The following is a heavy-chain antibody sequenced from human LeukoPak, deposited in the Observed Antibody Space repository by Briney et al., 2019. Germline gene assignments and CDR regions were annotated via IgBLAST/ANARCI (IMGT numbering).Heavy chain of an antibody. J-gene: IGHJ4*02. CDR2: ISSSSSTI. Sequence: PGGSLRLSCAASGFTFSSYSMNWVRQAPGKGLEWVSYISSSSSTIYYADSVKGRFTISRDNAKNSLYLQMNSLRAEDTAVYYCARDGADYGDYGDYWGQGTLVTVSS. CDR3: ARDGADYGDYGDY. V-gene: IGHV3-48*01. D-gene: IGHD4-17*01. CDR1: GFTFSSYS.